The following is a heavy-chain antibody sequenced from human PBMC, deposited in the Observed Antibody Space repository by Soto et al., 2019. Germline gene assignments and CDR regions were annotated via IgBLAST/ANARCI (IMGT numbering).Heavy chain of an antibody. V-gene: IGHV3-48*01. Sequence: GGSLRLSCAASGFTFSSYSMNWVRQAPGKGLEWVSYIDSSSSTIYYADSVKGRFTISRDNAKNSLYLQMGSLRAEDMAVYYCARGRYCSSISCYRGDWFDPWGQGTLVTVSS. CDR3: ARGRYCSSISCYRGDWFDP. D-gene: IGHD2-2*01. CDR2: IDSSSSTI. CDR1: GFTFSSYS. J-gene: IGHJ5*02.